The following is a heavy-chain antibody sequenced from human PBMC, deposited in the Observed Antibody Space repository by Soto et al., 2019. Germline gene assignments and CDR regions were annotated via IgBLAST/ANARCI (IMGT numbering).Heavy chain of an antibody. V-gene: IGHV3-53*02. Sequence: EVQLVETGGGLIQPGGSPRLSCAASGFIVSSNYMSWVRQAPGKGLEWVSVFYSGGRTYYAASVKGRFTISRDTSKNTLYLQMNGLRTEDTAVYYCARVRRGYYGSGSYYFDYWGRGTLVTVSS. J-gene: IGHJ4*02. CDR1: GFIVSSNY. CDR2: FYSGGRT. D-gene: IGHD3-10*01. CDR3: ARVRRGYYGSGSYYFDY.